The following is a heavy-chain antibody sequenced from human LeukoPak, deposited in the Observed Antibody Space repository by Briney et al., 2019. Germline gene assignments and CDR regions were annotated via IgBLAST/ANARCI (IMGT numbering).Heavy chain of an antibody. CDR1: GFTFSSYA. Sequence: GGSLRLSCAASGFTFSSYAMSWVRQAPGKGLEWVSTISGGGGRTYYADSVKGRFTISRDNSKNTLYLQMSSLTAEDTAVYYCARMVGFCTSTSCYPRTFDIWGQGTMVSVSS. V-gene: IGHV3-23*01. D-gene: IGHD2-2*03. CDR2: ISGGGGRT. CDR3: ARMVGFCTSTSCYPRTFDI. J-gene: IGHJ3*02.